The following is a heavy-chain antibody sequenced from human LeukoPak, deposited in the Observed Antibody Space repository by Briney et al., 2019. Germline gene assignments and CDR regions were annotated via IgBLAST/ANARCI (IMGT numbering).Heavy chain of an antibody. V-gene: IGHV1-2*02. J-gene: IGHJ4*02. CDR2: INPNSGGT. D-gene: IGHD6-19*01. CDR1: GYTFTGYY. CDR3: ARDLPGIAVAGLDGSGNY. Sequence: ASVKVSCKASGYTFTGYYMHWVRQAPGQGLEWMGWINPNSGGTNYAQKFQGRVTMTRDTSISTAYMELSRLRSDDTAVYYCARDLPGIAVAGLDGSGNYWGQGTLVTVSS.